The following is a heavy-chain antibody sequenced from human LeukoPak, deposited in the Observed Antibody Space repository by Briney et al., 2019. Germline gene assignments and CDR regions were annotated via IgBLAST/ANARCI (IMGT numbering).Heavy chain of an antibody. CDR2: TYPADSDT. CDR3: ARLDEGAFDI. J-gene: IGHJ3*02. D-gene: IGHD3/OR15-3a*01. CDR1: GYSFTTYW. V-gene: IGHV5-51*01. Sequence: GESLKISCKGSGYSFTTYWIGWVRQMPGKGLEWMGITYPADSDTRHSPSFQGQVTISADKSISTAYLQWSSLKASDTAIYYCARLDEGAFDIWGQGTMVTVSS.